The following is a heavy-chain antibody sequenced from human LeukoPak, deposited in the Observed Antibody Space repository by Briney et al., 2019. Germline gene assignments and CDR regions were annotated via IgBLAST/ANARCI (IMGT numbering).Heavy chain of an antibody. D-gene: IGHD3-16*01. V-gene: IGHV3-23*01. J-gene: IGHJ5*02. CDR3: ARGPPYTSTRYNWFDP. Sequence: GGSLRLSCAASGFSFSTYTMGWVRQAPGKGLEWVSSISGSGDTTYYADSVKGRFTISRDNSKNTVYLQMNSLRAEDTAVYYCARGPPYTSTRYNWFDPWGQGTLVTVSS. CDR1: GFSFSTYT. CDR2: ISGSGDTT.